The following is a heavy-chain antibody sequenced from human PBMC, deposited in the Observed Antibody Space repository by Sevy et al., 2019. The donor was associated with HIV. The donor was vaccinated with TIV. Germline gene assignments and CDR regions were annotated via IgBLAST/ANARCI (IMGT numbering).Heavy chain of an antibody. CDR2: ISSSSSTI. CDR1: GFTFSSYS. Sequence: GGSLRLSCAASGFTFSSYSMNWVRQAPGKGLEWVSYISSSSSTIYYADSVKGRFTISRDNAKNSLYLRMNSLRDEDTAVYYCARDFMVRGVIIPEYYFDYWGQGTLVTVSS. CDR3: ARDFMVRGVIIPEYYFDY. V-gene: IGHV3-48*02. J-gene: IGHJ4*02. D-gene: IGHD3-10*01.